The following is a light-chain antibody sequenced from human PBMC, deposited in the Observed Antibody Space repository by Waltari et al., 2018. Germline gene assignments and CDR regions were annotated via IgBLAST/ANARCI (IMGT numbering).Light chain of an antibody. CDR3: SSDAGSNNFYD. V-gene: IGLV2-8*01. CDR2: EVS. Sequence: QSALTQPPSASGSPGQSVTIFCTGTGSGGSVSWYQQHPGKAPKLMIYEVSKRPSGVPDGFSGSKSGNTASLTVSGLQAEDEGDYYCSSDAGSNNFYDFGSGTKVTVL. J-gene: IGLJ1*01. CDR1: GSGGS.